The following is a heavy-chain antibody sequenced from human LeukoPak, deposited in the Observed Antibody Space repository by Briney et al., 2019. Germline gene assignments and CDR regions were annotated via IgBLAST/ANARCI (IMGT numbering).Heavy chain of an antibody. D-gene: IGHD5-24*01. CDR2: INPNSGGT. V-gene: IGHV1-2*02. J-gene: IGHJ4*02. CDR1: GYTFTGYY. Sequence: GASVNVSCKASGYTFTGYYLHWVRQAPGQGLEWMGLINPNSGGTSYAQQFQDRVTMTRDTSISTVYMELSGLRYDTAMYYFSGGCDIEMATHLTGPIYDYGGRGPRITVSS. CDR3: SGGCDIEMATHLTGPIYDY.